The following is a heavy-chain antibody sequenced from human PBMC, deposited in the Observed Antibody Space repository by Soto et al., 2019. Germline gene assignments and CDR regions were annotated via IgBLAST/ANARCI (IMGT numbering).Heavy chain of an antibody. D-gene: IGHD3-9*01. Sequence: QVQLVESGGGVVQPGRSLRLSCAASGFTFSSYGMHWVRQAPGKGLEWVAVISYDGSNKYYADSVKGRFTISRDNPKNTLYLQMNSLRAEDTAVYYCAKETRYFDWLHFDYWGQGTLVTVSS. J-gene: IGHJ4*02. CDR2: ISYDGSNK. CDR1: GFTFSSYG. V-gene: IGHV3-30*18. CDR3: AKETRYFDWLHFDY.